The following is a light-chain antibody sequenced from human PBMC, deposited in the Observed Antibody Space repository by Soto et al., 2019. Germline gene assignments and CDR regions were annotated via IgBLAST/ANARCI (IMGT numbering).Light chain of an antibody. CDR1: QSVSSSY. CDR3: QPYAGSPRT. Sequence: EIVLTQYPGTLSLSPGERATLSCMASQSVSSSYLAWYRQKPGQAPRLLIYGASTRATGITDRFSGSGSGTDFTLTISRLEPEDFAVYYCQPYAGSPRTVGPGTKVEIK. CDR2: GAS. V-gene: IGKV3-20*01. J-gene: IGKJ1*01.